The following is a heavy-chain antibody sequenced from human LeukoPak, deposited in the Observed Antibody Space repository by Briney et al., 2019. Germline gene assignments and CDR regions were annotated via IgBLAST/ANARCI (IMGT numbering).Heavy chain of an antibody. D-gene: IGHD3-10*01. CDR1: GYTFNNYY. CDR3: ARESHVTREDY. J-gene: IGHJ4*02. V-gene: IGHV1-18*04. CDR2: ISANDGNT. Sequence: GASVKVSCKASGYTFNNYYMYWVRQAPGQGLEWMGWISANDGNTDYPQKLQGRVTMTTDTSTSTAYMELRSLRSDDTAVYYCARESHVTREDYWGQGTLVTVSS.